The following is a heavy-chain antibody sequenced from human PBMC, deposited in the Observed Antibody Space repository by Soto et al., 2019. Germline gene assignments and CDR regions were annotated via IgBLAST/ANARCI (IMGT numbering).Heavy chain of an antibody. CDR2: IYYSGST. CDR3: ARERGYGSGSYYNRAPFDY. Sequence: PSETLSLTCTVSGGSISSGGYYWSWIRQHPGKGLEWIGYIYYSGSTYYNPSLKSRVTISVDTSKNQFSLKLSSVTAADTAVYYCARERGYGSGSYYNRAPFDYWGQGTLVTVSS. CDR1: GGSISSGGYY. D-gene: IGHD3-10*01. V-gene: IGHV4-31*03. J-gene: IGHJ4*02.